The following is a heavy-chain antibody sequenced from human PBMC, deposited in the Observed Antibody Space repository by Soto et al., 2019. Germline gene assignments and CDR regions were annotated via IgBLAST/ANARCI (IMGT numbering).Heavy chain of an antibody. D-gene: IGHD3-3*02. CDR1: GFTFSTYA. CDR2: ISGAGETT. J-gene: IGHJ4*02. CDR3: AKWEDDLRIRISDS. V-gene: IGHV3-23*01. Sequence: EVQLLESGVGLVQPGGSLRLSCTASGFTFSTYAMSWVRQAPGKGLEWVSSISGAGETTFYADSVKGRFTITRDNSRNTLKLKMNRLRHEDTAFYYWAKWEDDLRIRISDSWGKGTLVTVSS.